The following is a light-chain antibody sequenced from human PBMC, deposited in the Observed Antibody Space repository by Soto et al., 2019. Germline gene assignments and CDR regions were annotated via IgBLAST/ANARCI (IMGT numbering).Light chain of an antibody. V-gene: IGLV1-51*01. CDR2: DDN. J-gene: IGLJ1*01. CDR3: GSWDSSLSAYV. CDR1: SSNIGGNS. Sequence: QSVLTQPPSVSAAPGQKVTISCSGSSSNIGGNSVSWYQQLPGTAPKLLIYDDNKRPSGIPDRFSGSKSGASATLGITGFQTGDEADYYCGSWDSSLSAYVFGTGTKAPS.